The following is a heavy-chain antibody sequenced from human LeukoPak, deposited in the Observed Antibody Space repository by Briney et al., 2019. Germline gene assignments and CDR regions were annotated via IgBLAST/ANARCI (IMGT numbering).Heavy chain of an antibody. CDR1: GGSISSSSYY. J-gene: IGHJ4*02. CDR2: TYYSGST. Sequence: PSETMSLTSTVAGGSISSSSYYWGWIRQPPGKGLEWIGSTYYSGSTYYNPSLKSRVTISVATSKNQFSLKLSSVPAADTAVYYCAILVEGATTWDVDYWGQGTLVTVSS. V-gene: IGHV4-39*01. CDR3: AILVEGATTWDVDY. D-gene: IGHD1-26*01.